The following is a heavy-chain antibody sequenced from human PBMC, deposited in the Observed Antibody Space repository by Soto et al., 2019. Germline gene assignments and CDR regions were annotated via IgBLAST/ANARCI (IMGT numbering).Heavy chain of an antibody. CDR2: IYYSGST. J-gene: IGHJ4*02. CDR1: GGSIISSSYY. Sequence: SETLSLTCTVSGGSIISSSYYWVWIRQPPGKGLEWIGSIYYSGSTYYNPSLKSRVTISVDTSKNQFSLKLSSVTAADTAVYYCARLVVVPAAKRGIDYWGQGTLVTVS. V-gene: IGHV4-39*01. D-gene: IGHD2-2*01. CDR3: ARLVVVPAAKRGIDY.